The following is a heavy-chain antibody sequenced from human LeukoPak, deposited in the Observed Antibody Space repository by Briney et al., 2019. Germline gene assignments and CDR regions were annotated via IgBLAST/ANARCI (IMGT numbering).Heavy chain of an antibody. Sequence: SQTLSLTCTVSGGSISSGSYYWSWIRQPAGKGLEWIGRIYTSGSTNYNPSLKSRVTISVDTSKNQFSLKLSSVTAADTAVYYCARDSIVVVPAALLYWGQGTLVTVSS. D-gene: IGHD2-2*01. CDR1: GGSISSGSYY. J-gene: IGHJ4*02. CDR2: IYTSGST. V-gene: IGHV4-61*02. CDR3: ARDSIVVVPAALLY.